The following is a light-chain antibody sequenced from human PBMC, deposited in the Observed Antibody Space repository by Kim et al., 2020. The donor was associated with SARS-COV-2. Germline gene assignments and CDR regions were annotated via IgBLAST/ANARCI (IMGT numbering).Light chain of an antibody. CDR1: TGTVTSGHY. Sequence: PGGTVTLTCGSSTGTVTSGHYPYWFQQKPGQVPRTLIFDTSNKDSSTPARFSGSLLEGKAALTLSGAQPEDEADYYCSILHNSGRPFGGGTQLTVL. CDR3: SILHNSGRP. CDR2: DTS. J-gene: IGLJ2*01. V-gene: IGLV7-46*01.